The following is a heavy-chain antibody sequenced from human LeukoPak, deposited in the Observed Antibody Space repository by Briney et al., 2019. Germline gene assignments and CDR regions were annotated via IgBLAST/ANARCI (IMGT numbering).Heavy chain of an antibody. CDR1: GYTLTELS. Sequence: ASVKVSCKVSGYTLTELSMHWVRQAPGKGLEWMGGFDPEDGETIYAQKFQGRVTMTEVTSTDTAYMELSSLRSEGTAVYYCATVGSYYYYGMDVWGQGTTVTVSS. D-gene: IGHD6-19*01. V-gene: IGHV1-24*01. CDR2: FDPEDGET. J-gene: IGHJ6*02. CDR3: ATVGSYYYYGMDV.